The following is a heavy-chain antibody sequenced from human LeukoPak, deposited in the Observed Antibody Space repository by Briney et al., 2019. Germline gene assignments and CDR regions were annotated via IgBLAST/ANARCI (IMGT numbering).Heavy chain of an antibody. CDR3: ARGGGRNWFDP. V-gene: IGHV4-31*03. D-gene: IGHD3-16*01. CDR2: IYYSGST. J-gene: IGHJ5*02. CDR1: GDSMSSADHY. Sequence: KTSQTLSLTCTVSGDSMSSADHYWSWIRQHPGKGLEWIGYIYYSGSTYYNPSLKSRVTISVDTSKNQFSLKLSSETAADTAVYYCARGGGRNWFDPWGQGTLVTVSS.